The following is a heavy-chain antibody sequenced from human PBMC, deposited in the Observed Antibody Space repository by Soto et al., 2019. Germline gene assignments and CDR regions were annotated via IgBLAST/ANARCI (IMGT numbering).Heavy chain of an antibody. V-gene: IGHV1-45*02. Sequence: SVKVSCKASGYTFTYRYLHWVRQAPGQALEWMGWITPFNGNTNYAQKFQDRVTITRDRSMSTAYMELSSLRSEDTAMYYCASTSNENYYYYGMDVWGQGTTVTVSS. D-gene: IGHD4-4*01. CDR1: GYTFTYRY. J-gene: IGHJ6*02. CDR2: ITPFNGNT. CDR3: ASTSNENYYYYGMDV.